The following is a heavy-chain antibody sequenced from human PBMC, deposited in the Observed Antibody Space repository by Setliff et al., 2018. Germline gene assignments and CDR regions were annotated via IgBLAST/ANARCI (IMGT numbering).Heavy chain of an antibody. D-gene: IGHD3-10*01. Sequence: LRLSCVASGFRFSSYAMNWVRQAPGKGLEWVSGVSGSGVNTFYADSVKGRFTISRDDSKNTLYLQMNSLRTEDTALYYCAKDLGVNFGELIAWGQGTLVTVSS. CDR1: GFRFSSYA. J-gene: IGHJ5*02. V-gene: IGHV3-23*01. CDR3: AKDLGVNFGELIA. CDR2: VSGSGVNT.